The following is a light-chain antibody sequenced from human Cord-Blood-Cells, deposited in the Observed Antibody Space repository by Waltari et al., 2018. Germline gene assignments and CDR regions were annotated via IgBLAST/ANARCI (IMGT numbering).Light chain of an antibody. CDR3: QQSYSTRPWT. CDR2: AAS. CDR1: QSISSY. J-gene: IGKJ1*01. Sequence: DIQMTQSPSSLCASVGDRDTLTCRARQSISSYLNWFQQKPGKAPKLLIYAASSLQSGVPSRFSCSGSGTDFTLTISSLQPEDFATYYGQQSYSTRPWTFGQGTKVEIK. V-gene: IGKV1-39*01.